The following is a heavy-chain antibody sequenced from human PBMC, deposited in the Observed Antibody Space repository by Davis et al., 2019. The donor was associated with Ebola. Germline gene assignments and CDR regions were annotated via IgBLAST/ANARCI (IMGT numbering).Heavy chain of an antibody. D-gene: IGHD2-15*01. V-gene: IGHV1-69*06. J-gene: IGHJ4*02. CDR3: ARANPYRLLLDY. CDR2: IIPIFGTA. Sequence: SVKVSCKASGYTFTGYYMHWVRQAPGQGLEWMGGIIPIFGTANYAQKFQGRVTITADKSTSTAYMDLSSLRSEDTAVYYCARANPYRLLLDYWGQGTLVTVSS. CDR1: GYTFTGYY.